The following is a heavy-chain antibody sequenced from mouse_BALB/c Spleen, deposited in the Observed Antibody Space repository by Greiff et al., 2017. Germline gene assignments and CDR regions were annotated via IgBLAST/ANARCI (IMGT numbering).Heavy chain of an antibody. V-gene: IGHV1S137*01. D-gene: IGHD1-1*01. Sequence: VQLQQSGAELVRPGVSVKISCKGSVYTFTDYAMHWVKQSHAKSLEWIGVISTYYGDASYNQKFKGKATMTVDKSSSTAYMELARLTSEDSAIYYCASHYGSSFAYWGQGTLVTVSA. CDR2: ISTYYGDA. J-gene: IGHJ3*01. CDR3: ASHYGSSFAY. CDR1: VYTFTDYA.